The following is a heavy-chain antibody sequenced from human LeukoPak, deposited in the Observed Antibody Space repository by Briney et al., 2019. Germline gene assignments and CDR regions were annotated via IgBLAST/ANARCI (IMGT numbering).Heavy chain of an antibody. CDR1: GFTFSSYG. CDR2: IRYDGSNK. J-gene: IGHJ4*02. D-gene: IGHD6-13*01. Sequence: GGSLRLSCAASGFTFSSYGMHWVRQAPGKGLEWVAFIRYDGSNKYYADSVKGRFTISRDNSKNTLYLQMNSLRAEDTAVYYCAKEGDGVAAERFDYWGQGTLVTVSS. CDR3: AKEGDGVAAERFDY. V-gene: IGHV3-30*02.